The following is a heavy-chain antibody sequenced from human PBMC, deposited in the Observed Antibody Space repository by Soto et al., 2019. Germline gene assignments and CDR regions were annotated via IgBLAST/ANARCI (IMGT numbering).Heavy chain of an antibody. CDR2: IYPGDSDT. V-gene: IGHV5-51*03. CDR1: GYSFTSYW. D-gene: IGHD2-2*02. J-gene: IGHJ5*02. CDR3: ARPILYKGYCSSTSGYKDWFDP. Sequence: EVQLVPSGAEVKKPGESLKISCKGSGYSFTSYWIGWVRQMPGKGLEWMGIIYPGDSDTRYSPSFQGQVTISADMSISTAYLQWSSLKASDASMYYCARPILYKGYCSSTSGYKDWFDPWGQGTLVTVSS.